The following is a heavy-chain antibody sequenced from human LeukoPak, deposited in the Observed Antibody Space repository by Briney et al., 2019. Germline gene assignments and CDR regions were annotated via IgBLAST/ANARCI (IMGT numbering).Heavy chain of an antibody. D-gene: IGHD6-13*01. CDR3: ARRYSSSWQFDY. CDR2: IYPGDSDT. Sequence: GKPLKISCKGSGYSFTSYWIGWVRQMPGKGLEWMGIIYPGDSDTRYSPSFQGQVTISADKSISTAYLQCSSLKASDTAMYYCARRYSSSWQFDYWGQGTLVTVSS. V-gene: IGHV5-51*01. CDR1: GYSFTSYW. J-gene: IGHJ4*02.